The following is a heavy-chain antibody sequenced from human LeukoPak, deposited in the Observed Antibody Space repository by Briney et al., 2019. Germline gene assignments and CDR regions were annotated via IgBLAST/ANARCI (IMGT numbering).Heavy chain of an antibody. D-gene: IGHD1-1*01. CDR3: ARAGGGPFYYYYYMDV. CDR2: IKEDGSEK. Sequence: GGSLRLSCVASRFTFSSYWMSWVRQAPGKGLEWVANIKEDGSEKSYVDSVKGRFTIPRDNAKNSLYLQMNSLRAEDTAVYYCARAGGGPFYYYYYMDVWGKGTTVTISS. J-gene: IGHJ6*03. V-gene: IGHV3-7*01. CDR1: RFTFSSYW.